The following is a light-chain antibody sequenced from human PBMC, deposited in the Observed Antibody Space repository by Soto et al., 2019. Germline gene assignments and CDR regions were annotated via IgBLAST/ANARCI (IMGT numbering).Light chain of an antibody. CDR2: DVT. J-gene: IGLJ1*01. CDR1: SSDVGGYNY. CDR3: SSYTGSTTLGV. Sequence: QSALTQPASVSGSPGQSITISCTGTSSDVGGYNYVSWYQQHPGKAPKLMIYDVTNRPSGVSNRFSGSKSGNTASLTISGFQAEDEADYYCSSYTGSTTLGVFGTGTKVTVL. V-gene: IGLV2-14*01.